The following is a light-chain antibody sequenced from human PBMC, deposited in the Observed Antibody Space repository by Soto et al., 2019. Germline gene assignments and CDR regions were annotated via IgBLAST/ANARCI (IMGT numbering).Light chain of an antibody. J-gene: IGKJ1*01. CDR1: QDISNS. Sequence: DIQMTQSPSAMSASVGDRVTITCRASQDISNSLAWLQQRPGKVPKRLIYPAPSVQSGVPSRFSGSRSGTEFTLTISSLQPEDFATYYCLQHKTFPWTFGQGTKVEIK. CDR3: LQHKTFPWT. V-gene: IGKV1-17*03. CDR2: PAP.